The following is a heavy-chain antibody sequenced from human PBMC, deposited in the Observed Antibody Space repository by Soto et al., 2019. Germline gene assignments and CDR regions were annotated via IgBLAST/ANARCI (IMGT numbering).Heavy chain of an antibody. CDR2: IWTNGGT. CDR1: GFSVTVSY. D-gene: IGHD2-15*01. J-gene: IGHJ5*02. CDR3: ARAEVDMPTP. Sequence: EMYLVDSGGGLVQPGGSLRLSCAASGFSVTVSYMIWVRQAPGKGLEWVSVIWTNGGTLYADSVKGRFIISRDNSMNTVYLQMNSLRVEDTAVYYCARAEVDMPTPWGQGTLVTVSS. V-gene: IGHV3-66*01.